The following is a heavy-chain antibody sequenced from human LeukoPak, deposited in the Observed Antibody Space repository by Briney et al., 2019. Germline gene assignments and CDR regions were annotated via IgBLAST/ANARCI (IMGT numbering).Heavy chain of an antibody. D-gene: IGHD2-2*01. CDR3: ARGDCSSTSCQDFDY. CDR1: RCTFSSYA. Sequence: PGGSLRLSCAASRCTFSSYALHWVSQAPGKGLEWVAVISYDGSNKYYADSVKGRFTISKDNSKNTLYLQMNSLRAEDTAVYYCARGDCSSTSCQDFDYWGQGTLVTVSS. V-gene: IGHV3-30*04. CDR2: ISYDGSNK. J-gene: IGHJ4*02.